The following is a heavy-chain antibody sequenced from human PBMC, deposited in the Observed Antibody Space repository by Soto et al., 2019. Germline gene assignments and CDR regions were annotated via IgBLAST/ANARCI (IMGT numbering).Heavy chain of an antibody. D-gene: IGHD5-12*01. CDR3: ARGAIVATRFDS. Sequence: QVQLVQSGAEVKRPGSSVKVSCKASGGTFINYVIHWVRQAPGQGLEWVGRIIPTFKIANYTQTFQGRVTFTADKSTSTAYMELSSLRAEDTAVYYCARGAIVATRFDSWGQGTLVTVSS. CDR2: IIPTFKIA. CDR1: GGTFINYV. J-gene: IGHJ4*02. V-gene: IGHV1-69*04.